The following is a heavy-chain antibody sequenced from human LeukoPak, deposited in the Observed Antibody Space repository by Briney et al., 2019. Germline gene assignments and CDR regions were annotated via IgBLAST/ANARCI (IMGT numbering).Heavy chain of an antibody. V-gene: IGHV3-9*01. Sequence: GGSLRLSCTASESTFDHAMHWVRQTPGKGLEWVSGIGWNSARTGYADSVRGRFTISRDNAKNSLYLQMSSLRAEDTALYYCGKDISAGGMDVWGQGTTVTVSS. D-gene: IGHD3-10*01. CDR3: GKDISAGGMDV. J-gene: IGHJ6*02. CDR1: ESTFDHA. CDR2: IGWNSART.